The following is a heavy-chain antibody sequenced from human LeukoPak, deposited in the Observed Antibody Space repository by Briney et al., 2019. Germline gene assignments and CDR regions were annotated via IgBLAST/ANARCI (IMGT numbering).Heavy chain of an antibody. J-gene: IGHJ4*02. D-gene: IGHD3-9*01. CDR3: ARGLTIYDILTAYYTFPYFDY. Sequence: SETLSLTCSDSGGSMSSYYWSWIRQPPGKGLEWIGYIYYSGSTNYNPSLKSRVTISVDTSKNQFSLNLSSVTAADTAVYYCARGLTIYDILTAYYTFPYFDYWGQGTLVTVSS. CDR1: GGSMSSYY. V-gene: IGHV4-59*01. CDR2: IYYSGST.